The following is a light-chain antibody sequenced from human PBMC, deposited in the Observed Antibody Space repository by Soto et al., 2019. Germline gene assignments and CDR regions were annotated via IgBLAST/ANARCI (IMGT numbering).Light chain of an antibody. CDR1: QSVTTH. CDR3: QQRSSWPLT. CDR2: DAS. V-gene: IGKV3-11*01. Sequence: EIVLTQSPATLSLSPGERATLSCGASQSVTTHLAWYQQKPGQAPRLLIYDASNRATGIPARFSGSGSGTDFTLTISSLEPEDFAVYFCQQRSSWPLTFGGGTKVDIK. J-gene: IGKJ4*02.